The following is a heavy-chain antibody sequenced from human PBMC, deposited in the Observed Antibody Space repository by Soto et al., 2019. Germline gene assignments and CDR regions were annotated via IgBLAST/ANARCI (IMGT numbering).Heavy chain of an antibody. Sequence: GASVKVSCKASGYTFTSYYMHWVRQAPGQGLEWMGIINPSGGSTSYAQKFQGRVTMTRDTSTSTVYMELSGLRSEDTAMYYCARVTREWELLGPIDYWGQGTLVTVSS. CDR3: ARVTREWELLGPIDY. D-gene: IGHD1-26*01. V-gene: IGHV1-46*01. J-gene: IGHJ4*02. CDR2: INPSGGST. CDR1: GYTFTSYY.